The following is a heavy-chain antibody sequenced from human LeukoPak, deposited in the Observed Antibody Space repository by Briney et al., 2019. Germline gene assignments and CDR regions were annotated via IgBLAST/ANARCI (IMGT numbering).Heavy chain of an antibody. CDR2: ISSSGNTI. CDR1: GFTFSDYY. V-gene: IGHV3-11*01. CDR3: ARDWEWLRLLTTPYYCDC. D-gene: IGHD5-12*01. Sequence: PGGPLRLSCAASGFTFSDYYMSWVPQAPGKGREGVSYISSSGNTIYYADSVEGRFTISRDNAKNSLYLQMNSLRAEDTAVYYCARDWEWLRLLTTPYYCDCWGQGTLVTVSS. J-gene: IGHJ4*02.